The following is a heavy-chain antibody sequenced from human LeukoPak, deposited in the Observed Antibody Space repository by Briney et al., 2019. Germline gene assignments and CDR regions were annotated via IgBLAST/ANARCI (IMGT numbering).Heavy chain of an antibody. J-gene: IGHJ4*02. D-gene: IGHD6-13*01. CDR2: IGSKANNYAT. CDR3: TRLNVDEIAAAGILY. Sequence: GSLRLSCAASGFTFSGSAMHWVRQASGKGLEWVGRIGSKANNYATAYAASVKGRFTISRDDSKNTAFLQMNSLQTEDTAVYYCTRLNVDEIAAAGILYWGQGTLVTVSS. V-gene: IGHV3-73*01. CDR1: GFTFSGSA.